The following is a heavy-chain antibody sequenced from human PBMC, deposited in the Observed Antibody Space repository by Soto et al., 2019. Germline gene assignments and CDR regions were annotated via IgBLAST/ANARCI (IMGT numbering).Heavy chain of an antibody. V-gene: IGHV4-4*02. J-gene: IGHJ6*02. CDR3: ARGGTMIVVAASYGMDV. Sequence: LSLTCAVSVGSISSSNWWSWVRQPPGKGLEWIGEIYHSGSTNYNPSLKSRVTISVDKSKNQFSLKLSSVTAADTAVYYCARGGTMIVVAASYGMDVWGQGTTVTVSS. D-gene: IGHD3-22*01. CDR1: VGSISSSNW. CDR2: IYHSGST.